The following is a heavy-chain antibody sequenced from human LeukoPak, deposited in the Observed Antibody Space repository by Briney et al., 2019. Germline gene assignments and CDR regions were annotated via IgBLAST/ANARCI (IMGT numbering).Heavy chain of an antibody. CDR3: ASAFVYYYGMDV. Sequence: ASVKVSCKASGYTFTGYYMHWVRQAPGQGLEWMGWINPNSGGTNYARKFQGRVTMTRDTSISTAYMELSRLRSDDTAVYYCASAFVYYYGMDVWGQGTTVTVSS. CDR1: GYTFTGYY. CDR2: INPNSGGT. J-gene: IGHJ6*02. V-gene: IGHV1-2*02.